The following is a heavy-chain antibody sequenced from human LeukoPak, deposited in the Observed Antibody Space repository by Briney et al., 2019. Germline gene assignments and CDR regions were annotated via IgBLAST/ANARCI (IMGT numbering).Heavy chain of an antibody. Sequence: SETLSLTCTVSGGSINSSSYYWGWIRQPPGTGLEWIGSIYYSGSTYYNPSLKSRVTISVDTSKNQFSLKLSSVTAADTAVYYCARVSASGVSYYYYYYMDVWGKGTTVTVSS. D-gene: IGHD3-10*01. CDR3: ARVSASGVSYYYYYYMDV. CDR2: IYYSGST. V-gene: IGHV4-39*07. CDR1: GGSINSSSYY. J-gene: IGHJ6*03.